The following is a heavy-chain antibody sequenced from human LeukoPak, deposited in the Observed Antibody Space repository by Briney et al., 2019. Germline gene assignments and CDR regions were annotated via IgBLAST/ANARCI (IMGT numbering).Heavy chain of an antibody. J-gene: IGHJ4*02. CDR1: GFTFSTYT. V-gene: IGHV4-39*07. Sequence: PGGSLRLSCAASGFTFSTYTMNWVRQAPGKGLEWIGSIYYSGSTYYNPSLKSRVTISVDTSKNQFSLKLSSVTAADTAVYYCAGGRDYVWGSYRIDYWGQGTLVTVSS. CDR3: AGGRDYVWGSYRIDY. D-gene: IGHD3-16*02. CDR2: IYYSGST.